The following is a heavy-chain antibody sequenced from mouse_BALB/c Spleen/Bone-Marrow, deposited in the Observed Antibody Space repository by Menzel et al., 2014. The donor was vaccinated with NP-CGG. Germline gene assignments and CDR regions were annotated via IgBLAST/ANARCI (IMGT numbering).Heavy chain of an antibody. CDR3: ARYDGYFDY. Sequence: QVQLKQSGAELVRPGTSVKVSCKASGYAFTDYLMEWLKQRPGQGLEWIGVINPGSGSTNHNEKFKDKATLTADKSSSTAYMQLSSLTSDDSAVYFCARYDGYFDYWGQGTILTVSS. J-gene: IGHJ2*01. V-gene: IGHV1-54*01. CDR1: GYAFTDYL. CDR2: INPGSGST. D-gene: IGHD2-3*01.